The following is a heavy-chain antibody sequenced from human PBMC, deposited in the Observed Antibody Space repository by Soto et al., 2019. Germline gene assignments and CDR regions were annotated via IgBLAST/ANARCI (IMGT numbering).Heavy chain of an antibody. CDR3: AKDTVGGYSFWSGYYSDGLDV. Sequence: EVKLLESGGGLAQPGGSLRLSCVGSGFTFDSYAISWVRQAPGARLQWIAAISGSADGTDYAHSVRGRVTISRDNAKKTVHLQMDSLRVEDTAVYFCAKDTVGGYSFWSGYYSDGLDVWGQGTLVTVS. D-gene: IGHD3-3*01. CDR1: GFTFDSYA. V-gene: IGHV3-23*01. CDR2: ISGSADGT. J-gene: IGHJ3*01.